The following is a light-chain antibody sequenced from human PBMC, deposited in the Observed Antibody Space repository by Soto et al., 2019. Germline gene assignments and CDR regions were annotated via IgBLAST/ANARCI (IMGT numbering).Light chain of an antibody. J-gene: IGKJ5*01. Sequence: DIQMTQSPSTLSASVGDRVTITCRASQSIRSWLAWHQHKPGKAPQLLIYDASSLESGVPSRFSGSGSGTEFTLTNISLQPDDFAMYYCQQYNTYSITFGQGTRLEI. CDR1: QSIRSW. V-gene: IGKV1-5*01. CDR3: QQYNTYSIT. CDR2: DAS.